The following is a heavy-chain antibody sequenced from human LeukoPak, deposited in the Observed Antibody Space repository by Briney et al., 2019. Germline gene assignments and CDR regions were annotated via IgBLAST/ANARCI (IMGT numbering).Heavy chain of an antibody. D-gene: IGHD6-19*01. Sequence: GGSLRLSCAASGFTFNRDWTAWVRQTPGKGLEWVANIKEDGSEKNYVDSVKGRFTISRDNAVNSVYLQMNDLRAEDTGVYYCATKEPSTSGWSYWGQGTLVTVSS. CDR2: IKEDGSEK. V-gene: IGHV3-7*01. J-gene: IGHJ4*02. CDR1: GFTFNRDW. CDR3: ATKEPSTSGWSY.